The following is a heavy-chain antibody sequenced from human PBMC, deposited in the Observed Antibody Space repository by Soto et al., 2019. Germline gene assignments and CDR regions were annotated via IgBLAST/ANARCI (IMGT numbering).Heavy chain of an antibody. D-gene: IGHD3-3*01. J-gene: IGHJ4*02. V-gene: IGHV3-48*02. CDR2: ISSSSSTI. CDR1: GFTFSSYS. Sequence: GGSLRLSCAASGFTFSSYSMNWVRQAPGKGLEWVSYISSSSSTIYYADSVKGRFTISRDNAKNSLYLQMNSLRDEDTAVYYCARDEASYDFWSGYYWALDYWGQGTLVTVSS. CDR3: ARDEASYDFWSGYYWALDY.